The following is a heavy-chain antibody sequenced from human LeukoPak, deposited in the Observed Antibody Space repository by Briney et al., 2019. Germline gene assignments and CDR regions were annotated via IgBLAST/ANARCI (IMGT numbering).Heavy chain of an antibody. CDR1: GFTFSSYA. V-gene: IGHV3-23*01. Sequence: PGGSLRLSCTASGFTFSSYAINWVRQAPGKGLEWVSVISGSGGSTYYADSVKGRFTISRDNSKNTLYLQINSLRAEDTAVYYCAKHLQTVTTYRRGFDYWGQGTLVTVSS. CDR2: ISGSGGST. D-gene: IGHD4-17*01. CDR3: AKHLQTVTTYRRGFDY. J-gene: IGHJ4*02.